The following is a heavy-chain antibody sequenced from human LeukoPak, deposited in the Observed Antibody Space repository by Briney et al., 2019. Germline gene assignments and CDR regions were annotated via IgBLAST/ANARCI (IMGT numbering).Heavy chain of an antibody. CDR3: ARGSYYDFWSGPIIRPYYFDY. CDR2: IIPIFGTA. CDR1: GGTFSSYA. D-gene: IGHD3-3*01. Sequence: ASVKVSCKASGGTFSSYAISWVRQAPGQGLEWMGGIIPIFGTANYAQKFQGRVTITADESTSTAYMELSSLRSEDTDVYYCARGSYYDFWSGPIIRPYYFDYWGQGTLVTVSS. J-gene: IGHJ4*02. V-gene: IGHV1-69*13.